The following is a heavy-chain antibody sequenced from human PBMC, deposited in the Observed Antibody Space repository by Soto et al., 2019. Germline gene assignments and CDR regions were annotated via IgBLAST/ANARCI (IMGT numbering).Heavy chain of an antibody. J-gene: IGHJ3*02. V-gene: IGHV4-31*03. D-gene: IGHD3-22*01. CDR3: ARDGLYYYEQNDAFDI. Sequence: QVQLQESGTGLVKPSQTLSLTCTVSGGSISSGGYYWSWIRQHPGKGLEWIGYIYYSGSTYYNPSLKSRVTISVATSKNQFALKLSSVTAADTAVYYCARDGLYYYEQNDAFDIWGQGTMVTVSS. CDR2: IYYSGST. CDR1: GGSISSGGYY.